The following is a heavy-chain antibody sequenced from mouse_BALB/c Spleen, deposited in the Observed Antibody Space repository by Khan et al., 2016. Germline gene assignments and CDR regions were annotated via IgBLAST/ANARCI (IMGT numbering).Heavy chain of an antibody. CDR2: IRSKSNNYAT. V-gene: IGHV10S3*01. CDR3: VGDSPLGY. CDR1: GFTFNTNA. J-gene: IGHJ3*02. Sequence: EVQLLETGGGLVQPRGSLKLSCAASGFTFNTNAMNWVRQAPGKGLEWVSRIRSKSNNYATYYADSVKDRFTISRDDSQSMLYLQMNNLKTEDTAMYYCVGDSPLGYWGQGTLVPVSA.